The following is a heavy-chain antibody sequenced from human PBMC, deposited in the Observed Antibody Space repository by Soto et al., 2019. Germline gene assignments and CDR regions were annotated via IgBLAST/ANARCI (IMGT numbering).Heavy chain of an antibody. CDR2: IGYSGSAI. CDR1: GYTFTSYY. CDR3: ARDRSYSDSNTFGI. V-gene: IGHV3-11*01. D-gene: IGHD3-22*01. J-gene: IGHJ3*02. Sequence: SCKASGYTFTSYYMNWIRQAPGKGLEWISLIGYSGSAIYYADSVKGRFTISRDNAKNSLYLQMNSLRAEDTAVYYCARDRSYSDSNTFGIWGQGTMVTVSS.